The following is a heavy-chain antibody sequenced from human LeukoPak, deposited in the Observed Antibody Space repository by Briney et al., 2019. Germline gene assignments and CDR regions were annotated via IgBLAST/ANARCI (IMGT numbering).Heavy chain of an antibody. V-gene: IGHV3-23*01. D-gene: IGHD1/OR15-1a*01. CDR3: ARGTSPNSRDFDH. J-gene: IGHJ4*02. CDR1: GFTFSNYA. CDR2: ISGSGGST. Sequence: GGSLRLSCAASGFTFSNYAMSWVRQAPGKGLEWVLLISGSGGSTYYTDSVKGRFTISRDNSKNTLYLQMNSLRAEDTAVYYCARGTSPNSRDFDHWGQGTLVTVSS.